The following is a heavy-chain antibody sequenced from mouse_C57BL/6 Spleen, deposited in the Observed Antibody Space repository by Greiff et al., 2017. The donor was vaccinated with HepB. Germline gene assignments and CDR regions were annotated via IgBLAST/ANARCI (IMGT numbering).Heavy chain of an antibody. Sequence: DVQLVESGGGLVKPGGSLKLSCAASGFTFSDYGMHWVRQAPEKGLEWVAYISSGSSTIYYADTVKGRFTISRDNAKNTLFLQMTSLRSEDTAMYYCARPDYDYAMDYWGQGTSVTVSS. D-gene: IGHD2-4*01. CDR1: GFTFSDYG. CDR2: ISSGSSTI. J-gene: IGHJ4*01. V-gene: IGHV5-17*01. CDR3: ARPDYDYAMDY.